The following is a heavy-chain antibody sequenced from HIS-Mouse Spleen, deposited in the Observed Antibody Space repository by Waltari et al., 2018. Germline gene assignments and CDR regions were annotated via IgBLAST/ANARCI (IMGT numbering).Heavy chain of an antibody. Sequence: QVQLVESGGGVVQPGRSLRLSCAASGFTFSSYGMHWVRQAPGQGLGWVAVIWYDGSNKYYADSVKGRFTISRDNSKNTLYLQMNSLRAEDTAVYYCAKDLARKDSGYDAFDIWGQGTMVTVSS. D-gene: IGHD5-12*01. CDR3: AKDLARKDSGYDAFDI. J-gene: IGHJ3*02. V-gene: IGHV3-33*06. CDR1: GFTFSSYG. CDR2: IWYDGSNK.